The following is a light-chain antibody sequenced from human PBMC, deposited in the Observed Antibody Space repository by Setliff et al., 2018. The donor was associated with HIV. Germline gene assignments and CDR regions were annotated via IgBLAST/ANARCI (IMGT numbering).Light chain of an antibody. CDR2: EVS. J-gene: IGLJ1*01. CDR3: SSYTSSSPLYV. V-gene: IGLV2-14*01. Sequence: ALTQPASVSGSPGQSITISCTGTSSDVGGYNYVSWYQQHPGKAPKLMIYEVSNRPSGVSDRFSGSKSGNTASLTISGLQTEDEADYFCSSYTSSSPLYVFGTGTRSPS. CDR1: SSDVGGYNY.